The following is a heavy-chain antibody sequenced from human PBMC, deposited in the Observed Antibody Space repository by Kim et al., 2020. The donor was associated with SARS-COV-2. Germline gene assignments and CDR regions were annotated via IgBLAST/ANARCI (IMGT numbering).Heavy chain of an antibody. CDR2: ISGSGGST. J-gene: IGHJ6*02. D-gene: IGHD5-18*01. Sequence: GGSLRLSCAASGFTFSNYAMSWVRQAPGKGLEWVSTISGSGGSTYYADSVKGRFTISRDNSKNTLDLQMNSLRAEDTAVYYCAKFGYSHGYNYYGMDVWGQGTTVTVA. V-gene: IGHV3-23*01. CDR3: AKFGYSHGYNYYGMDV. CDR1: GFTFSNYA.